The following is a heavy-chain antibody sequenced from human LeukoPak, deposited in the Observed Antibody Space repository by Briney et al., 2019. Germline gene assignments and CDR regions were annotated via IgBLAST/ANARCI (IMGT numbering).Heavy chain of an antibody. CDR1: GGSFSSHY. D-gene: IGHD4-17*01. CDR2: ISYIGST. CDR3: ARDPTTVTKGLDI. J-gene: IGHJ3*02. Sequence: SETLSLTCTVSGGSFSSHYWSWIRQPPGKGLEWFGYISYIGSTNYNPFLKSRVTISVDTSKNQFSLKLSSVTAADTAVYYCARDPTTVTKGLDIWGQGTMVTVSS. V-gene: IGHV4-59*11.